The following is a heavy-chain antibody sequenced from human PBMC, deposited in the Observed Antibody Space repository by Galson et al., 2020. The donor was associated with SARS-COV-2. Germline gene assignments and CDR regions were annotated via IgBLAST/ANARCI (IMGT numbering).Heavy chain of an antibody. Sequence: SETLSLTCSVTGDSVNSDSYYWSWIRQSPGRGLEWIGHVFANGRTNYNSSLKTRVTISINTPKNQFSLKLRSVTAADTALYFCVRGHIVIIPLNTDVWGQGTAVTVSS. CDR2: VFANGRT. D-gene: IGHD2-21*01. CDR3: VRGHIVIIPLNTDV. J-gene: IGHJ6*02. CDR1: GDSVNSDSYY. V-gene: IGHV4-61*01.